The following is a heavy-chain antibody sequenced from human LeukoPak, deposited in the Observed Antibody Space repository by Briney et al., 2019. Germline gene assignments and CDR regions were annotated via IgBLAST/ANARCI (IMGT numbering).Heavy chain of an antibody. CDR1: GFTFSSYT. CDR2: ISSGSTYI. D-gene: IGHD4-23*01. V-gene: IGHV3-21*01. CDR3: ARDWASVATPDYFDY. J-gene: IGHJ4*02. Sequence: PGGSLRLSCAASGFTFSSYTMNWVRQAPGKGLEWVSPISSGSTYIYYADSVKGRFTLSRDNAKNSLYLHMNSLRAEDTAVYYCARDWASVATPDYFDYWGQGTLVTVSS.